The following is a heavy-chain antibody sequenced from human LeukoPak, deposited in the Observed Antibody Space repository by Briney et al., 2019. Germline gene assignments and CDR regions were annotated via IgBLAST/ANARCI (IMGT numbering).Heavy chain of an antibody. CDR1: GFTFSSYW. V-gene: IGHV3-74*01. D-gene: IGHD3-10*01. CDR2: INSDWSST. CDR3: ARAILRGVIHG. J-gene: IGHJ4*02. Sequence: PGGSLRLSCAASGFTFSSYWMHWVRQAPGKGLVWVSRINSDWSSTSYADSVKGRFTISRDNAKNTLYLQMNSLRAEDTAVYYCARAILRGVIHGWGQGTLVTVSS.